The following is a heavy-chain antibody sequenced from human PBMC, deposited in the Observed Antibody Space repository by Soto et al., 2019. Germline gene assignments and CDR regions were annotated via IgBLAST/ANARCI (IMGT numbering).Heavy chain of an antibody. J-gene: IGHJ4*02. Sequence: GASVKVSCKASGGTFSSYGISWVRQAPGQGLEWMGWISAYNGNTNYAQKLQGRVTMTRDTSTSTVYMELSSLRSEDTAVYYCARVYCSGGSCYGIDYWGQGTLVTVSS. V-gene: IGHV1-18*01. CDR3: ARVYCSGGSCYGIDY. CDR1: GGTFSSYG. CDR2: ISAYNGNT. D-gene: IGHD2-15*01.